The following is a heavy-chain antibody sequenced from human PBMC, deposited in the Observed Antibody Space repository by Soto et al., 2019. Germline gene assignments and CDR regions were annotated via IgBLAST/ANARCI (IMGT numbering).Heavy chain of an antibody. V-gene: IGHV4-34*01. Sequence: SETLSLTCAVYGGSFSGYYWSWIRQPPGKGLEWIGEINHSGSTNYNPSLKSRVTISVDTSKNQFSLKLSSVTAADTAVYYCARGPSPLWFGELYRGHYYYYGMDVWGQGTTVTVS. D-gene: IGHD3-10*01. CDR2: INHSGST. CDR3: ARGPSPLWFGELYRGHYYYYGMDV. CDR1: GGSFSGYY. J-gene: IGHJ6*02.